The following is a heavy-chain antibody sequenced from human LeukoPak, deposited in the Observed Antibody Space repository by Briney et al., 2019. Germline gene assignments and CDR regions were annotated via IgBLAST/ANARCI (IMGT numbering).Heavy chain of an antibody. CDR2: MKQDGSEK. V-gene: IGHV3-7*04. J-gene: IGHJ3*02. D-gene: IGHD3-16*01. CDR1: GFTFRNYA. Sequence: GGSLRLSCAASGFTFRNYAMHWVRQAPGKGLEWVAIMKQDGSEKYYVDSVKGRFTISRDNAKNSLYLQMNSLRAEDTAVYYCARVTWTTAFDIWGQGTMVTVSS. CDR3: ARVTWTTAFDI.